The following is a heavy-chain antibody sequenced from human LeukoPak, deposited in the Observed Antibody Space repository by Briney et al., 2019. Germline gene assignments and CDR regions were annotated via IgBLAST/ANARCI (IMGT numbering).Heavy chain of an antibody. J-gene: IGHJ4*02. CDR2: IYTGGNT. V-gene: IGHV3-66*01. CDR1: GFTVSSTY. Sequence: GGSLSLSCAVSGFTVSSTYMSWVRQAPGKGLEWVSLIYTGGNTNYADSVKGRFTLSRDNSKNTVYLQMNSLRVEDTAKYYCATNSDLLFYFDSWGQGTLVTVSS. D-gene: IGHD4-23*01. CDR3: ATNSDLLFYFDS.